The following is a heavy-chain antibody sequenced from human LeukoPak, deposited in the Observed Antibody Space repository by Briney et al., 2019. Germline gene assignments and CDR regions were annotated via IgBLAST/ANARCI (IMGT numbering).Heavy chain of an antibody. Sequence: GGSLRLSCAASGFTVSSNYMSWVRQAPGKGLEWVGRIKSKTDGGTTDYAAPVKGRFTISRDDSKNTLYLQMNSLKTEDTAVYYCTTSSDIVLMVYAIQQDYWGQGTLVTVSS. CDR1: GFTVSSNY. CDR3: TTSSDIVLMVYAIQQDY. J-gene: IGHJ4*02. CDR2: IKSKTDGGTT. V-gene: IGHV3-15*01. D-gene: IGHD2-8*01.